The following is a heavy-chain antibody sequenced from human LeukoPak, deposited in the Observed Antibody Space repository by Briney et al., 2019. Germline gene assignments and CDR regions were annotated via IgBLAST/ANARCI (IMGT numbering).Heavy chain of an antibody. CDR3: SREGGAFSPFGY. CDR2: ISYNGNT. J-gene: IGHJ4*02. Sequence: SQTLSLTCTVSGGSVSSDNYYWSWILQPPGKGLEWIGYISYNGNTKYNPSLNSRVTISLDTSTNQFSLKLTSVTAADTAVYYCSREGGAFSPFGYWGQGTLVTVHS. D-gene: IGHD1-26*01. CDR1: GGSVSSDNYY. V-gene: IGHV4-61*01.